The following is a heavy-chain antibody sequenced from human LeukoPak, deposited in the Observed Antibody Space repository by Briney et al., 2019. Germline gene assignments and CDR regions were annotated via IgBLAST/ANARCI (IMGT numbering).Heavy chain of an antibody. D-gene: IGHD3-10*02. CDR3: ARRAWTLTEMFYHFDY. Sequence: ASVKVSCKASGYTFTGYYMHWVRQAPGQGLEWMGWINPNSGGTNYAQKFQGRVTMTRDTSISTAYLQWSSLKASDTAMYYCARRAWTLTEMFYHFDYWGQGTLVTVSS. V-gene: IGHV1-2*02. J-gene: IGHJ4*02. CDR2: INPNSGGT. CDR1: GYTFTGYY.